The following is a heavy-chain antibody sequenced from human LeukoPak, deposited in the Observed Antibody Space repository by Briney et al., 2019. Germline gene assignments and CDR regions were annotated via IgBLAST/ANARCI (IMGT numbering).Heavy chain of an antibody. CDR1: GFTFSGFG. V-gene: IGHV3-21*01. J-gene: IGHJ4*02. CDR2: ISSSSSYI. Sequence: GGSLRLSCVVSGFTFSGFGMNWVRQAPGKGLEWVSSISSSSSYIYYADSVKGRFTISRHNAKKSLYLQMNSLRAEDTAVYYCARDSRLVGTDFDYWGQGTLVTVSS. D-gene: IGHD1-26*01. CDR3: ARDSRLVGTDFDY.